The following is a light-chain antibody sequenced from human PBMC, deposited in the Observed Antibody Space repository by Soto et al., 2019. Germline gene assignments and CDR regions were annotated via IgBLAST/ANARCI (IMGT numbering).Light chain of an antibody. CDR1: QGISSY. CDR3: QQLMSYPIT. Sequence: DIQLTQSPSFLSASVGDRVTITCWASQGISSYLAWYQQKPRKAPEFLIFGASTLQSGVPSRFSGNGSGTEFTLTSSSLQPEDFATYYCQQLMSYPITFGQGKRLEIK. V-gene: IGKV1-9*01. CDR2: GAS. J-gene: IGKJ5*01.